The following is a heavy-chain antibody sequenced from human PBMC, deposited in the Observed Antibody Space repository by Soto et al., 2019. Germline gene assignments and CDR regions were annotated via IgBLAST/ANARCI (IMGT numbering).Heavy chain of an antibody. CDR2: IKQDGSEK. Sequence: PGGSLRLSCAASGFTFSSYWMSWVRQAPGKGLEWVANIKQDGSEKYYVDSVKGRFTISRDNAKNSLYLQMNSLRAKDTAVYYCARDMRFLEWFEDYYYYGMDVWGQGTTVTVSS. CDR1: GFTFSSYW. V-gene: IGHV3-7*01. D-gene: IGHD3-3*01. J-gene: IGHJ6*02. CDR3: ARDMRFLEWFEDYYYYGMDV.